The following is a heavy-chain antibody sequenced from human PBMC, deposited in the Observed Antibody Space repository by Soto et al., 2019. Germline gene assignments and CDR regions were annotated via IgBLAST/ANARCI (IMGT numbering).Heavy chain of an antibody. D-gene: IGHD3-16*01. Sequence: QVQLVESGGGVVQPGTSLRVSCVGSGFTFRSYVIHWVRQAPGKGLEWVALTSYDGSDKYYGDSVRGRFTISRDNSRNTVDLQMGSLRLEDTALYYCARWATTGGLDVWGQGTLVSVSS. CDR1: GFTFRSYV. CDR2: TSYDGSDK. CDR3: ARWATTGGLDV. V-gene: IGHV3-30*19. J-gene: IGHJ1*01.